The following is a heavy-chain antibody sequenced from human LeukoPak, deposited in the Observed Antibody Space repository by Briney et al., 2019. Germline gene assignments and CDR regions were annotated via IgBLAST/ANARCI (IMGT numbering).Heavy chain of an antibody. Sequence: GGSLRLSCAASGFTFSSYAMSWVRQAPGKGLEWVAVISYDGSNKYYADSVKGRFTISRDNSKNTLYLQMNSLRAEDTAVYYCARDYGSGAGAFDIWGQGTMVTVSS. CDR1: GFTFSSYA. J-gene: IGHJ3*02. CDR2: ISYDGSNK. D-gene: IGHD3-10*01. CDR3: ARDYGSGAGAFDI. V-gene: IGHV3-30-3*01.